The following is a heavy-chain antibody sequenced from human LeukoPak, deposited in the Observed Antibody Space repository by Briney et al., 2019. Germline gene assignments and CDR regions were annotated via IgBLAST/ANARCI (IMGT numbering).Heavy chain of an antibody. D-gene: IGHD2-15*01. J-gene: IGHJ5*02. CDR3: ARGYCSGGSCYNNWFDP. CDR2: IIPILGIA. Sequence: SVKVSCKASGGTFSSYAISWVRQAPGQGLERMGRIIPILGIANYAQKFQGRVTITADKSTSTAYMELSSLRPEDTAVYYCARGYCSGGSCYNNWFDPWGQGTLVTVSS. V-gene: IGHV1-69*04. CDR1: GGTFSSYA.